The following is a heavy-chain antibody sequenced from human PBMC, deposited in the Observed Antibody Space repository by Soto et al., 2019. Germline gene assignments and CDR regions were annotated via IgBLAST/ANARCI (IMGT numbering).Heavy chain of an antibody. CDR3: ASGEGSTYYYDSSGYDPFDY. J-gene: IGHJ4*02. Sequence: GASVKVSCKASGGTFSSYAISWVRQAPGQGLEWMGGIIPIFGTANYAQKFQGRVTITADESTSTAYMELSSLRSEDTAVYYCASGEGSTYYYDSSGYDPFDYWGQGTLVTVSS. V-gene: IGHV1-69*13. D-gene: IGHD3-22*01. CDR2: IIPIFGTA. CDR1: GGTFSSYA.